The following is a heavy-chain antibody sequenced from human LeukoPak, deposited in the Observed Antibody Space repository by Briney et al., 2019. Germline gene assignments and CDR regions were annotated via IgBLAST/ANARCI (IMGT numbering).Heavy chain of an antibody. Sequence: GASVKVSCKASGYTFTSYGISWVRQAPGQGLEWMGWISAYNGNTNYAQKLQGRVTMTTDTSTSTAYMELRSLRSDDTAVCYCARDQIMGASKDFDYWGQGTLVTVSS. CDR2: ISAYNGNT. V-gene: IGHV1-18*01. CDR3: ARDQIMGASKDFDY. D-gene: IGHD1-26*01. CDR1: GYTFTSYG. J-gene: IGHJ4*02.